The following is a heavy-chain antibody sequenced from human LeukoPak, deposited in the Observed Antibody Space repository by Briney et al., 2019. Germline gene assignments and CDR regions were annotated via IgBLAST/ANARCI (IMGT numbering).Heavy chain of an antibody. D-gene: IGHD4-17*01. CDR1: GFTVSEHY. CDR3: ARVLWNGDYPRFDY. V-gene: IGHV3-53*01. J-gene: IGHJ4*02. CDR2: IYSEGTT. Sequence: GGSLRLSCAASGFTVSEHYMIWLRQPPGKRPEWVSLIYSEGTTDYAKSVKGRFTISRDNSKNTLYLQMNSLRAEDTAVYYCARVLWNGDYPRFDYWGQGTLVTVSS.